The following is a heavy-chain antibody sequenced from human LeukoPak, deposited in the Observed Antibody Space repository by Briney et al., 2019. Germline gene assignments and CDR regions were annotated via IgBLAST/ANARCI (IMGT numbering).Heavy chain of an antibody. CDR2: IYSGGST. Sequence: PGGSLRLSCAASGFTASSNYMSWVRQAPGKGLEWVSVIYSGGSTYYADSVKGRFTISRDNSKNTLYLQMNSLRAEDTAVYYCARDGVGAPPPAFDIWGQGTMVTVSS. J-gene: IGHJ3*02. V-gene: IGHV3-66*01. D-gene: IGHD1-26*01. CDR1: GFTASSNY. CDR3: ARDGVGAPPPAFDI.